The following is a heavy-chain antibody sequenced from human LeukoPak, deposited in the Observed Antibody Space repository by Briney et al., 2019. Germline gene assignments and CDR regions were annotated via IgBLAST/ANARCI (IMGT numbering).Heavy chain of an antibody. CDR3: ARVGVITAADY. CDR2: MNPSGGST. D-gene: IGHD3-16*02. V-gene: IGHV1-46*01. CDR1: GYTFTSYY. J-gene: IGHJ4*02. Sequence: ASVKVSCKASGYTFTSYYIHWVRQAPGQGLEWMAIMNPSGGSTSSAQKFQGRVTMTRDTSTSTVYMELSGLRSEDTAVYYCARVGVITAADYWGQGTLVTVSS.